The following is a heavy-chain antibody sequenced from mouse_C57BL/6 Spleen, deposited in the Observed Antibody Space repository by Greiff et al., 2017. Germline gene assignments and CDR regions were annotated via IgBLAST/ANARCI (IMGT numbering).Heavy chain of an antibody. CDR1: GFTFSSYG. D-gene: IGHD1-1*01. CDR3: ARHDYYGSSYVGWYFDV. Sequence: EVQGVESGGDLVKPGGSLKLSCAASGFTFSSYGLSWVRPTPDKRLEWVATISSGGSYTYYPDSVKGRFTISRDNAKNTLYLQMSSLKSEDTAMYYCARHDYYGSSYVGWYFDVWGTGTTVTVSS. V-gene: IGHV5-6*01. CDR2: ISSGGSYT. J-gene: IGHJ1*03.